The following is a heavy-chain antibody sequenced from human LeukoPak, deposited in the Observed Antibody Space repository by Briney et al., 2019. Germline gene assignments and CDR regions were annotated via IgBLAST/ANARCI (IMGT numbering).Heavy chain of an antibody. V-gene: IGHV4-59*11. CDR1: GGSISSHY. CDR2: IIYSGTT. Sequence: SETLSLTCIVSGGSISSHYWSWIRQPPGKGLEWIGYIIYSGTTNDNPSLKSRVTISVDTSKNQFSLKLSSVTAADTAVYYCAIGRGYGYGIDYWGQGNLVTVSS. D-gene: IGHD5-18*01. CDR3: AIGRGYGYGIDY. J-gene: IGHJ4*02.